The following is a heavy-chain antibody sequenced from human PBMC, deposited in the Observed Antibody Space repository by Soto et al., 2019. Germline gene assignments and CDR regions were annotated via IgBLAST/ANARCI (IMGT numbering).Heavy chain of an antibody. Sequence: ASVKVSCKASGYTFTSYYMHWVRQAPGQGLEWMGIINPSGGSTGYAQKFQGRVTMTRDTSTSTVYMELSSLRSEDTAVYYCARSTQVVAAKYYYGMDVWGQGTTVTVSS. CDR2: INPSGGST. J-gene: IGHJ6*02. CDR3: ARSTQVVAAKYYYGMDV. V-gene: IGHV1-46*01. CDR1: GYTFTSYY. D-gene: IGHD2-15*01.